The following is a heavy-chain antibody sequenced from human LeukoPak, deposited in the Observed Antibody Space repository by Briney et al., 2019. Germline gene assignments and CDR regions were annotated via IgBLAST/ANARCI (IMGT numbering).Heavy chain of an antibody. CDR3: AKDWGNWGYGYYFDH. CDR2: ISYDGSNN. D-gene: IGHD7-27*01. CDR1: GFTFSTYG. Sequence: GGSLRLSCAASGFTFSTYGMHWVRQAPGKGLEWVAVISYDGSNNYYADSVKGRFTISRDNSKNTLYLQMNSLRAEDTAVYYCAKDWGNWGYGYYFDHWGQGTLVTVSS. J-gene: IGHJ4*02. V-gene: IGHV3-30*18.